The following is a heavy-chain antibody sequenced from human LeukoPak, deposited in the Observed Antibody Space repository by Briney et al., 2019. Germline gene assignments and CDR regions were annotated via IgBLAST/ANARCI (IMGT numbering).Heavy chain of an antibody. Sequence: TGGSLRLSCAASGFTFSSYGMPWVRQAPGKGLEWVAVISYDGSNKYYADSVKGRFTISRDNSKNTLYLQMNSLRAEDTAVYYCAKLMGIAAAGGRNWFDPWGQGTLVTVSS. CDR2: ISYDGSNK. V-gene: IGHV3-30*18. CDR1: GFTFSSYG. CDR3: AKLMGIAAAGGRNWFDP. D-gene: IGHD6-13*01. J-gene: IGHJ5*02.